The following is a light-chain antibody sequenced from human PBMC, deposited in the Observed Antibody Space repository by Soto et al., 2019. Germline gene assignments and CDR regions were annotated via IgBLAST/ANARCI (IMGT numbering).Light chain of an antibody. Sequence: DIQMTQSPSSLSASVGDRVTITCRASQSITNYLNWYQQKVGKAPQLLIYAASTLQSGVPSRFSGIGSGTDFTLTINNLQPEDCATYYCQQSYSRPLTFGGGTKVE. CDR2: AAS. V-gene: IGKV1-39*01. CDR1: QSITNY. CDR3: QQSYSRPLT. J-gene: IGKJ4*01.